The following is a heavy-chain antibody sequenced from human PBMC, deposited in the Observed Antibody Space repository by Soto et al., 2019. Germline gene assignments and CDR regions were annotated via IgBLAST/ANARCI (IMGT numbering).Heavy chain of an antibody. CDR2: IIPILGIA. CDR1: GGTFSSYT. D-gene: IGHD3-3*01. V-gene: IGHV1-69*02. CDR3: ARPLGVTIFGVASDAFDI. Sequence: KVSCKASGGTFSSYTISWVRQAPGQGLEWMGRIIPILGIANYAQKFQGRVTITADKSTSTAYMELSSLRSEDTAVYYCARPLGVTIFGVASDAFDIWGQGTMVTVSS. J-gene: IGHJ3*02.